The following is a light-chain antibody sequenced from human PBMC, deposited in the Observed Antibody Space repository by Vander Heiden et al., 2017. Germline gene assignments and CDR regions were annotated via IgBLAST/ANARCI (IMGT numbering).Light chain of an antibody. CDR1: QSVSSY. CDR3: QQRSNCPLT. J-gene: IGKJ4*01. CDR2: DAS. Sequence: EIVLTQSPATLSLSPGERATLSCRASQSVSSYLAWYQQKPGQAPRLLIYDASNRATGIPARFSGSRSGTDFTLTISSLEPEDFAVYYCQQRSNCPLTFGGGTKVEIK. V-gene: IGKV3-11*01.